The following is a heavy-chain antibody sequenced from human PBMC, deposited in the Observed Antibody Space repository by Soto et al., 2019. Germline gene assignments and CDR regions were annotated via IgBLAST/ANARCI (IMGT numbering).Heavy chain of an antibody. Sequence: GESLKISCKVSGYSFTTYWIAWVRQMPGKGLEWMGIIYPGDSDTKYSPSFQGQVTVSADTSISTASLQWGSLKASDTAMYYCARSSSSTSFDYWGQGTLVTVSS. J-gene: IGHJ4*02. CDR1: GYSFTTYW. V-gene: IGHV5-51*01. CDR2: IYPGDSDT. D-gene: IGHD2-2*01. CDR3: ARSSSSTSFDY.